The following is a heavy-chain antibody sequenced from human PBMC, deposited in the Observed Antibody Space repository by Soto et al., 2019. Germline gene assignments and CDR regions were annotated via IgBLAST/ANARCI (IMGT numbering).Heavy chain of an antibody. CDR3: ARAAPYYDSSGYSERFDY. J-gene: IGHJ4*02. Sequence: SVTLSLTCTVSGGSIGSYYWSWIRQPPGKGLEWIGYIYYSGSTNYNPSLKSRVTISVDTSKNQFSLKLSSVTAADTAVYYCARAAPYYDSSGYSERFDYWGQGTLVTVS. CDR2: IYYSGST. V-gene: IGHV4-59*01. CDR1: GGSIGSYY. D-gene: IGHD3-22*01.